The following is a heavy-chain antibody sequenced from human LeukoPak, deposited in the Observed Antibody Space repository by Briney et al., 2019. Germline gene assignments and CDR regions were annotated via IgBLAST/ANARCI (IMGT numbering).Heavy chain of an antibody. CDR2: INPNSGGT. CDR3: AREFARYCSSTSCYSSAY. J-gene: IGHJ4*02. D-gene: IGHD2-2*02. CDR1: GYTFTVYY. Sequence: ASVKVSCKASGYTFTVYYMHWVRQAPGQGLEWMGRINPNSGGTNYAQKFQGRVTMTRDTSISTAYMELSRLRSDDTAVYYCAREFARYCSSTSCYSSAYWGQGTLVTVSS. V-gene: IGHV1-2*06.